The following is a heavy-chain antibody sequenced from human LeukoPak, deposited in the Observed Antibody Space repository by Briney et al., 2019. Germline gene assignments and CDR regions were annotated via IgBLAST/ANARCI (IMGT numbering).Heavy chain of an antibody. J-gene: IGHJ6*03. CDR1: GFTFDDYA. Sequence: GGSLRLSCAASGFTFDDYAMHWVRQAPGKGLEWVSGISWNSGSIGYADSVKGRFTISRDNAKNSLYLQMNSLRAEDTAVYYCARERKGGSAGTFYYYYYYMDVWGKGTTVTISS. CDR2: ISWNSGSI. CDR3: ARERKGGSAGTFYYYYYYMDV. V-gene: IGHV3-9*01. D-gene: IGHD6-13*01.